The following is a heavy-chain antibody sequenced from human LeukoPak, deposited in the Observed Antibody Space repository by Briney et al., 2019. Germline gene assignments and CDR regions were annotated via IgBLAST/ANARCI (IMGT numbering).Heavy chain of an antibody. D-gene: IGHD5-24*01. Sequence: SETLSLTCAVSGYSISSGYYWGWIRQPPGKGLEWIGSIYHSGSTYYNPSLKSRVTISVDTSKNQFSLKLSSVTAADTAVYYGARWERWLHFDYWGQGTLVTVSS. CDR2: IYHSGST. CDR3: ARWERWLHFDY. CDR1: GYSISSGYY. J-gene: IGHJ4*02. V-gene: IGHV4-38-2*01.